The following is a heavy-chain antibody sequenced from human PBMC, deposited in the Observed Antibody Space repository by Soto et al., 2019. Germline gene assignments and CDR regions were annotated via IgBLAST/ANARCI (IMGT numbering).Heavy chain of an antibody. V-gene: IGHV3-30-3*01. CDR3: AREVWELYDAFDI. J-gene: IGHJ3*02. Sequence: QVQLVESGGGVVQPGRSLRLSCAASGFTFSSYAMHWVRQAPGKGLEWVAVISYDGSNKYYADSVKGRFTISRDNSKNTLYLQMNSLRAEDTAGYYCAREVWELYDAFDIWGQGKMVTVSS. CDR1: GFTFSSYA. CDR2: ISYDGSNK. D-gene: IGHD1-26*01.